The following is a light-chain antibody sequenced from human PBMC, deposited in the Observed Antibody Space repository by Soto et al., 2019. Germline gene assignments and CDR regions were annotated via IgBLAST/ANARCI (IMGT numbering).Light chain of an antibody. CDR3: KQDYSYRT. V-gene: IGKV1-5*03. Sequence: DIQMTQSPSTLSASIRDRVTITCRASQSISSWLAWYQQKPGKAPKLLIYKAFSLEYGVPSRFRGSGSGTDFNLTISSLQPDDLATYYCKQDYSYRTFGQGTKLEIK. CDR1: QSISSW. CDR2: KAF. J-gene: IGKJ1*01.